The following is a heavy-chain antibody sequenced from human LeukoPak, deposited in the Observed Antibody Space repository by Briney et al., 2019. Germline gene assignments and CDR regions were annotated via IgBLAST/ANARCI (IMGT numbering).Heavy chain of an antibody. CDR3: ASPYSSRWYELCY. CDR1: GFTFSSYG. J-gene: IGHJ4*02. CDR2: ITGSGSST. Sequence: GGSLRLSCAASGFTFSSYGMSWVRQAPGKGLEWVSAITGSGSSTHYTDSVKGRFTISRDNAKNSLYLQMNSLRAEDTAVYYCASPYSSRWYELCYWGQGTLVTVSS. V-gene: IGHV3-23*01. D-gene: IGHD6-13*01.